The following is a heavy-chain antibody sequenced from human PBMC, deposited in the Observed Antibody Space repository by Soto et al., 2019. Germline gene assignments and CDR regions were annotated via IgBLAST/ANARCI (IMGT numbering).Heavy chain of an antibody. CDR3: ARYTYALDV. J-gene: IGHJ6*02. V-gene: IGHV3-53*04. D-gene: IGHD1-20*01. CDR2: IYGGGST. CDR1: GLSVGANF. Sequence: EVQLVDSGGGLVQPGGSLRLSCAASGLSVGANFRIWVRQAPGRGLEWVAVIYGGGSTNYADSVKGRFTISRHNSENTLYLQMSSLRPHDTATYYCARYTYALDVWGQGTTVTVSS.